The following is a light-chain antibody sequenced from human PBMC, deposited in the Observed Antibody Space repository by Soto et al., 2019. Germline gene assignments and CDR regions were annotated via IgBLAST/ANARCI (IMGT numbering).Light chain of an antibody. CDR3: HSYDSNSCV. CDR2: EDN. J-gene: IGLJ2*01. CDR1: SGSIASNY. Sequence: NFMLTQPHSVSESPGKTVTISCTRSSGSIASNYVKWYQQRPVSAPTTVIYEDNQRPSGVPDRFSGFIDSSYNSSSLTISGLKTEDESDYYCHSYDSNSCVFCGRTKLTVL. V-gene: IGLV6-57*04.